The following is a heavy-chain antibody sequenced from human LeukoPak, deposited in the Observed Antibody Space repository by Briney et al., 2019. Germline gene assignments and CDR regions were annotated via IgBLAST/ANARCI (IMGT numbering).Heavy chain of an antibody. CDR1: GFTFSSYW. D-gene: IGHD6-19*01. CDR2: IKQDGSER. V-gene: IGHV3-7*03. J-gene: IGHJ4*02. CDR3: ATGAGCGY. Sequence: HPGGSLRLSCAASGFTFSSYWMTWVRQAPGKGLEWVANIKQDGSERNYVESVKGRFTISRDNAKNSLYLQMNTLRDEDTAVYYCATGAGCGYWGQGTLVTVSS.